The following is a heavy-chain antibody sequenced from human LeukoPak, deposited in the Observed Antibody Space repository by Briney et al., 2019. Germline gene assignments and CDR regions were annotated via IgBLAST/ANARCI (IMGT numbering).Heavy chain of an antibody. V-gene: IGHV1-3*01. CDR3: ARFRGSYYGMDV. CDR1: GYTFTSYA. D-gene: IGHD1-26*01. CDR2: INAGNGNT. Sequence: GASVTVSCTASGYTFTSYAMHWVRQAPGQRLEWMGWINAGNGNTKYSQKFQGRVTITRDTSASTAYMELSSLRSEDTAVYYCARFRGSYYGMDVWGQGTTVTVSS. J-gene: IGHJ6*02.